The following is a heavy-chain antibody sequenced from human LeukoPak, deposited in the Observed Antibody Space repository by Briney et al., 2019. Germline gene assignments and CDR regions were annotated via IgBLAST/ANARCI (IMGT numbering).Heavy chain of an antibody. D-gene: IGHD2-21*02. V-gene: IGHV3-30*04. Sequence: GGSLRLSCAASGFTFSLYTMHWVRQAPGKGLEWVAVISYDGSDKYYADSVKGRFTISRDNSKNTLFLQMNSLGAEDTAVYFCARDVGGGDTFDYWGQGTLVTVSS. J-gene: IGHJ4*02. CDR1: GFTFSLYT. CDR3: ARDVGGGDTFDY. CDR2: ISYDGSDK.